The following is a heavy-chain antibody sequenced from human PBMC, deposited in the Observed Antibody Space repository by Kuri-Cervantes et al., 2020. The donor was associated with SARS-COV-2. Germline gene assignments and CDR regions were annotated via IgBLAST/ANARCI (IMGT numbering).Heavy chain of an antibody. CDR3: ASEDSGSYFRGRGMFDP. D-gene: IGHD1-26*01. CDR1: GFTFSSYS. Sequence: GGSLRLSCAASGFTFSSYSMNWVRQAPGKGLEWVSSISSSSSYIYYADSVKGRFTISRDNAKNSLYLQMNSLRAEDTAVYYCASEDSGSYFRGRGMFDPWGQGTLVTVSS. J-gene: IGHJ5*02. CDR2: ISSSSSYI. V-gene: IGHV3-21*01.